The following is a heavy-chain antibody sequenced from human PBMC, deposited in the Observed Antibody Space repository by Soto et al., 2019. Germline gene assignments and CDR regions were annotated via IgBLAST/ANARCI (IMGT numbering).Heavy chain of an antibody. CDR3: ARRGSGSYYDY. Sequence: GSLRLSCAASGFTFSSYAMRWVRQAPGKGLEWVSAISGSGGSTYYADSVKGRFTISRDNSKNTVYLQMNSLRGEDTAVYYCARRGSGSYYDYWGQGTLVTVSS. D-gene: IGHD1-26*01. CDR1: GFTFSSYA. J-gene: IGHJ4*02. V-gene: IGHV3-23*01. CDR2: ISGSGGST.